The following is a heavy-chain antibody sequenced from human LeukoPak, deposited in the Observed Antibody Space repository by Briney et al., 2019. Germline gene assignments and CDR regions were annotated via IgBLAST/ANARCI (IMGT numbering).Heavy chain of an antibody. D-gene: IGHD2-8*01. V-gene: IGHV3-30-3*01. CDR1: GITFSSYA. J-gene: IGHJ6*03. CDR3: ARDCQWCMLSYYYCYMDV. CDR2: ISYDGSNK. Sequence: GGSLRLSCAASGITFSSYAMHWVRQAPGKGLEWVAVISYDGSNKYYADSVKGRFTISRDNAKNSLYLQMNSLRAEDTAVYYCARDCQWCMLSYYYCYMDVWGKGTTVTVSS.